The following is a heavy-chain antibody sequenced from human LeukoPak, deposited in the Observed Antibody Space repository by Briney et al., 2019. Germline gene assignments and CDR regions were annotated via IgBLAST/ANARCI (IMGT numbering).Heavy chain of an antibody. Sequence: GGSLRLSCAASGFTFSSYGMSWVRQAPGKGLEWVSAISGSGGSTYYADSVKGRFTISRDNSRNTVYLQMNSLRAEDTAVYYCAKDLLWFGELFDYWGQGTLVTVSS. CDR3: AKDLLWFGELFDY. CDR2: ISGSGGST. V-gene: IGHV3-23*01. D-gene: IGHD3-10*01. J-gene: IGHJ4*02. CDR1: GFTFSSYG.